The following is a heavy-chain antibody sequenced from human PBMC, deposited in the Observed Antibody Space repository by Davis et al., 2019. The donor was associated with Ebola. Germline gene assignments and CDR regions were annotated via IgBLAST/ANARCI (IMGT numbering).Heavy chain of an antibody. Sequence: SETLSLTCAVYGGSFSGYYWSWIRQPPGKGLEWIGEINHSGSTNYNPSLKSRVTISVDTSKNQFSLKLRSVTAADTAVYYCARRNRHCSSTSCRNWFDPWGQGMLVTVSS. V-gene: IGHV4-34*01. CDR2: INHSGST. D-gene: IGHD2-2*01. J-gene: IGHJ5*02. CDR3: ARRNRHCSSTSCRNWFDP. CDR1: GGSFSGYY.